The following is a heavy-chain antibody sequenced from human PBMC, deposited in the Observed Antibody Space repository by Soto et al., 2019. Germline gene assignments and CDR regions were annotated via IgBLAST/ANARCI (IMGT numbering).Heavy chain of an antibody. D-gene: IGHD6-19*01. CDR2: INHSGST. Sequence: SETLSLTCAVYGGSFSGYYWSWIRQPSGKGLEWIGEINHSGSTNYNPSLKSRVTISVDTSKNQFSLKLSSVTAADTAVYYCARGLAVAGKDDYWGQGTLVTSPQ. V-gene: IGHV4-34*01. CDR3: ARGLAVAGKDDY. J-gene: IGHJ4*02. CDR1: GGSFSGYY.